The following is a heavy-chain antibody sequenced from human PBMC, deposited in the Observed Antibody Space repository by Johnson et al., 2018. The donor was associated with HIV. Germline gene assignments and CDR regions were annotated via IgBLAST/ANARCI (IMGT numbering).Heavy chain of an antibody. CDR1: GFTFDDYA. J-gene: IGHJ3*02. CDR3: ARDRGWELLLGAFDI. Sequence: VQVVESGGGLVQPGRSLRLSCAASGFTFDDYAMHWVRQAPGKGLEWVSGISWNSGSIGYADSVKGRFTISRDNAKNSLYLQMNSLRAEDTALYYCARDRGWELLLGAFDIWGQGTMVTVSS. CDR2: ISWNSGSI. V-gene: IGHV3-9*01. D-gene: IGHD1-26*01.